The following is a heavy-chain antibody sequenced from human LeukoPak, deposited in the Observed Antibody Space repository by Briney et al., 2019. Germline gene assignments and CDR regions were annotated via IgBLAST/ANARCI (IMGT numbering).Heavy chain of an antibody. J-gene: IGHJ6*02. CDR2: INHSGST. V-gene: IGHV4-34*01. CDR3: ARGNTIFGVVTSPTYYYYGMDV. Sequence: SETLSLTCAVYGGSFSGYYWSWIRQPPGKGLEWIGEINHSGSTNDNPSLKSRVTISVDTSKNQFSLKLSSVTAADTAVYYCARGNTIFGVVTSPTYYYYGMDVWGQGTTVTVSS. CDR1: GGSFSGYY. D-gene: IGHD3-3*01.